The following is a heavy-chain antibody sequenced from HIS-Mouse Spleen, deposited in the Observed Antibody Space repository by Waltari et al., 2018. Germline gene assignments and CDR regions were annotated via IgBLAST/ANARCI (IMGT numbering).Heavy chain of an antibody. D-gene: IGHD1-7*01. J-gene: IGHJ4*02. CDR2: IIPILGIA. Sequence: SWVRQAPGQGLEWMGRIIPILGIANYAQKFQGRVTITADKSTSTAYMELSSLRSEDTAVYYCARDGTTAYWGQGTLVTVSS. V-gene: IGHV1-69*04. CDR3: ARDGTTAY.